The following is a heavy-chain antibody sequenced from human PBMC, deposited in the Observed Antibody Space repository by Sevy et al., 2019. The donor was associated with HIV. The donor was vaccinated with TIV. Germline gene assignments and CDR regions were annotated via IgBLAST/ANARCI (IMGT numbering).Heavy chain of an antibody. CDR3: ARERALPGPELGY. CDR1: GFTFSSYG. V-gene: IGHV3-33*01. Sequence: GGSLRLSCAASGFTFSSYGMHWVRQAPGKGLEWVAVIWYDGSNKYYADSVKGRFTISRDYSKNTLYLQMNSLRAEDTAVYYCARERALPGPELGYWGQGTLVTVSS. D-gene: IGHD6-13*01. J-gene: IGHJ4*02. CDR2: IWYDGSNK.